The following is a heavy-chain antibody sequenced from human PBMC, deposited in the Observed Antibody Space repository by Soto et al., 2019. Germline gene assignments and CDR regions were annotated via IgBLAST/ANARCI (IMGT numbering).Heavy chain of an antibody. V-gene: IGHV4-61*01. J-gene: IGHJ5*02. CDR3: ARTAIFGVVYWTTNRNNWFDP. CDR1: GGSVSSGSYY. Sequence: SETLSLTCTVSGGSVSSGSYYWSWIRQPPGKGLEWVGYINNSGSTNCNPSLKSRVTISVDTSKNQFSLKLSSVTAADTAVYYCARTAIFGVVYWTTNRNNWFDPWGQGTLVTVSS. CDR2: INNSGST. D-gene: IGHD3-3*01.